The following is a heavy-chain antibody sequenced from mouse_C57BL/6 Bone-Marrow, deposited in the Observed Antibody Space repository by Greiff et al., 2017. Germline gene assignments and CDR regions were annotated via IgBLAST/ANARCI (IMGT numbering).Heavy chain of an antibody. D-gene: IGHD2-1*01. CDR2: FHPYNDDT. J-gene: IGHJ2*01. CDR1: GYTFTTYP. CDR3: ARGGNYGGYDFDY. V-gene: IGHV1-47*01. Sequence: VQRVESGAELVKPGASVKMSCKASGYTFTTYPIEWMKQNHGQSLEWIGNFHPYNDDTKYNEKFKGKATLTVEKSSSTVYFELSRLTSDGSAVYYCARGGNYGGYDFDYWGQGTTLTVSA.